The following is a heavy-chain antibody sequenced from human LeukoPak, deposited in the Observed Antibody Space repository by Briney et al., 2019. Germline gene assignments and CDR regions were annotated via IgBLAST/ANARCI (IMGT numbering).Heavy chain of an antibody. CDR3: ARTAADTAMADY. CDR1: GFTFSSYS. CDR2: ISSSSYI. D-gene: IGHD5-18*01. V-gene: IGHV3-21*01. Sequence: PGGSLRLSCAASGFTFSSYSMNWVRQAPGKGLEWVSSISSSSYIYYADSVEGRFTISRDNAKYSLYLQMNSLRAEDTAVYYCARTAADTAMADYWGQGTLVTVSS. J-gene: IGHJ4*02.